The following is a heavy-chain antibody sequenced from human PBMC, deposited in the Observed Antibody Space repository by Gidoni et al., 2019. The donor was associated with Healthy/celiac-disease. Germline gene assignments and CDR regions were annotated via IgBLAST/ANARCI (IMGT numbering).Heavy chain of an antibody. Sequence: QVQLQESGPGLVKPSETLSLTSPASDGSISRYYLSWIRQPPGKGLEWIGYIYYSGSTNYNPSRKSRVTISVDTSKNQFSLKLSSVTAADTAVYYCARGVYQLPLPSDYYYMDVWGKGTTVTVSS. CDR2: IYYSGST. J-gene: IGHJ6*03. V-gene: IGHV4-59*01. CDR1: DGSISRYY. D-gene: IGHD2-2*01. CDR3: ARGVYQLPLPSDYYYMDV.